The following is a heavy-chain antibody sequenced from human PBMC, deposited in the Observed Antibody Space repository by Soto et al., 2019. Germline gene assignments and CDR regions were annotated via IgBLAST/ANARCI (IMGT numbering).Heavy chain of an antibody. CDR2: IYYSGST. D-gene: IGHD2-2*01. CDR1: GGSISSGDYY. Sequence: SETLSLTCTVSGGSISSGDYYWSWIRQPPGKGLEWIGYIYYSGSTYYNSSLRRRVIISVDTSKNQFSLKLSSVTAADTAVYYCARAKRVVVPAAIGEVENWGQGTLVTVSS. V-gene: IGHV4-30-4*01. J-gene: IGHJ4*02. CDR3: ARAKRVVVPAAIGEVEN.